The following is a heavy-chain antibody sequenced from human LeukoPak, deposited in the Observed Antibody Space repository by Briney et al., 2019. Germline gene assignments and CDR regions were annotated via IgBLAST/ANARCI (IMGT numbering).Heavy chain of an antibody. D-gene: IGHD3-22*01. CDR1: GFTFSSYA. CDR3: AKAKTMTHDAFDI. J-gene: IGHJ3*02. Sequence: PGGSLRLSCSASGFTFSSYAMSCVRQAPGKGLEWVSGISGSGGNTYYADSVKGRFTISRDNSKNTLYLQMNSLRAEDTAVYYCAKAKTMTHDAFDIWGQGTMVTVSS. CDR2: ISGSGGNT. V-gene: IGHV3-23*01.